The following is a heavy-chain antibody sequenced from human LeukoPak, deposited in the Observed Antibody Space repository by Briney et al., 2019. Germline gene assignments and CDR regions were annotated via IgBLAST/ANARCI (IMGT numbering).Heavy chain of an antibody. CDR3: AKDGLRYCSSTSCSRFDY. J-gene: IGHJ4*02. V-gene: IGHV3-30*04. CDR1: GFTFSNYA. Sequence: GGSLRLSCAASGFTFSNYAMHWVRQAPDKGLEWVGVILYDGTMQYYADSVKGRFTISRDNSKNTLYLQMNSLRAEDTAVYYCAKDGLRYCSSTSCSRFDYWGQGTLVTVSS. D-gene: IGHD2-2*01. CDR2: ILYDGTMQ.